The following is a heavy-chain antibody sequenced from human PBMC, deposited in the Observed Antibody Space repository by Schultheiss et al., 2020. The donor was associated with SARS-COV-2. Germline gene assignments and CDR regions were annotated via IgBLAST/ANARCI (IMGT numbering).Heavy chain of an antibody. D-gene: IGHD6-13*01. J-gene: IGHJ1*01. V-gene: IGHV4-4*02. Sequence: SETLSLTCAVSGGSFSSSNWWSWVRQPPGKGLEWIGEIYHSGSTNYNPSLKSRVTISIDKSKNQFSLKLSSVTAADTAVYYCARDRAYSSSWYRDPVYFQYWGQGTLVTVSS. CDR1: GGSFSSSNW. CDR3: ARDRAYSSSWYRDPVYFQY. CDR2: IYHSGST.